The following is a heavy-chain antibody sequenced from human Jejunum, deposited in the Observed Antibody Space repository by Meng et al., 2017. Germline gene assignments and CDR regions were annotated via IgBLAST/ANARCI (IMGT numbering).Heavy chain of an antibody. D-gene: IGHD2-21*02. CDR2: IRTKPNNYAT. CDR3: TRAHCGRDCHDP. V-gene: IGHV3-73*01. Sequence: GESLKISCAASGLSLSDAAMHWVRQASGKGLEWVGRIRTKPNNYATVYAASVTGRFTILRDDSKNMAYLQMGSLQTEDTAVYYCTRAHCGRDCHDPWGQGTLVTVSS. J-gene: IGHJ5*02. CDR1: GLSLSDAA.